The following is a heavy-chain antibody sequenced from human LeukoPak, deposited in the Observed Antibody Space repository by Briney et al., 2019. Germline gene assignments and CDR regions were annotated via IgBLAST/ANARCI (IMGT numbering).Heavy chain of an antibody. CDR3: AKNRGYCSGGSCYFDY. CDR2: VSSSGGNT. J-gene: IGHJ4*02. CDR1: GFTFTNYA. D-gene: IGHD2-15*01. Sequence: GGSLRLSCAASGFTFTNYAMTWVRQSPGKGLEWVSAVSSSGGNTYYAESVRGRFTISRDNSKNTVSLHMNSLRAEDTAVYYCAKNRGYCSGGSCYFDYWGQGTLVTVSS. V-gene: IGHV3-23*01.